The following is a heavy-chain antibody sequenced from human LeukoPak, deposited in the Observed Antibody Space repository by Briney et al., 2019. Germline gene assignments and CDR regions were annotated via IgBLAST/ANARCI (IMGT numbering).Heavy chain of an antibody. D-gene: IGHD3/OR15-3a*01. CDR2: ISDNGGST. CDR3: AREFGLITSH. Sequence: GGSLRLSCAASGFTFSSCAMSWVRQAPGKGLEWVSSISDNGGSTYSADSVKGRFTISRDNSKNTLYLQMNSLRAEDTAVYYCAREFGLITSHWGQGTLVTVSS. V-gene: IGHV3-23*01. J-gene: IGHJ1*01. CDR1: GFTFSSCA.